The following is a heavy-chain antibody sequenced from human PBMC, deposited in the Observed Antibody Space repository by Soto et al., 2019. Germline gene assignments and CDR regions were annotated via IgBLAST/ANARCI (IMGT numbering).Heavy chain of an antibody. D-gene: IGHD3-3*01. V-gene: IGHV3-66*01. CDR2: IYSGGST. Sequence: ESGGGLVQPGGSLRLSCAASGFTVSSNYMSWVRQAPGKGLEWVSVIYSGGSTYYADSVKGRFTISRDNSKNTLYLQMNSLRAEDTAVYYCARGRYYDFWSGYSLNYYYYMDVWGKGTTVTVSS. J-gene: IGHJ6*03. CDR1: GFTVSSNY. CDR3: ARGRYYDFWSGYSLNYYYYMDV.